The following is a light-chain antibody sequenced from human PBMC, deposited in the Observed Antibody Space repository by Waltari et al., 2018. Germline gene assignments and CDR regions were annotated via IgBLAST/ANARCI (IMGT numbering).Light chain of an antibody. CDR1: QSFSSN. CDR3: QQYNDWPPLT. CDR2: GAS. Sequence: ETVMTQSPATLSVSPGERATLSCRASQSFSSNLAWYQQKPGQPPRLLIYGASTRATCIPARFSGSGSGTEFTLTISSLQSEDFAVYYCQQYNDWPPLTFGGGTKVEIK. J-gene: IGKJ4*01. V-gene: IGKV3-15*01.